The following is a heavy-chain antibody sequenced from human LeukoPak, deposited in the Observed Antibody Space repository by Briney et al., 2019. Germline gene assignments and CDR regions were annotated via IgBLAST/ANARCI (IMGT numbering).Heavy chain of an antibody. CDR2: IIPIFGTA. CDR3: ARALTSLHCSSTSCYRFSPLDV. V-gene: IGHV1-69*05. CDR1: GGTFSSYA. Sequence: SVKVSCKASGGTFSSYAISWVRQAPGQGLEWMGGIIPIFGTANYAQRFQGRVTITTDESTSTAYMELSSLRSEDTAVYYCARALTSLHCSSTSCYRFSPLDVWGKGTTVTVSS. D-gene: IGHD2-2*02. J-gene: IGHJ6*04.